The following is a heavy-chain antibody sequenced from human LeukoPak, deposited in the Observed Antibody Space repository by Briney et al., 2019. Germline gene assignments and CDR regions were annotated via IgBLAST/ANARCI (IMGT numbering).Heavy chain of an antibody. J-gene: IGHJ4*02. CDR2: IKQDGSEK. CDR3: TRDTGCSGGTCYSFYDY. V-gene: IGHV3-7*01. CDR1: GFTFSSYW. D-gene: IGHD2-15*01. Sequence: PGGSLRLSCAASGFTFSSYWMTWVRQAPGKGLEWVANIKQDGSEKYYVDSVKGRFTNSRDNAKNSLYLQMNSLRAEDTAVYYCTRDTGCSGGTCYSFYDYWGQGTLVTVSS.